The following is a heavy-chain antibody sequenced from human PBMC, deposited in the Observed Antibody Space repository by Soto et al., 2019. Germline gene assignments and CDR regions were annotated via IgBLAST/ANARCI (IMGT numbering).Heavy chain of an antibody. J-gene: IGHJ4*02. D-gene: IGHD4-17*01. V-gene: IGHV3-74*01. CDR2: VNSDGSTT. CDR1: GFVFTDYW. CDR3: VRRLSGDHVGCDS. Sequence: GGSLRLSCAASGFVFTDYWMHWVRRVPGRGLVWVSRVNSDGSTTNYVDSVKGRFTISRDNAKNTLYLHMTSLRAEDTSVFHCVRRLSGDHVGCDSRGQERMVTASS.